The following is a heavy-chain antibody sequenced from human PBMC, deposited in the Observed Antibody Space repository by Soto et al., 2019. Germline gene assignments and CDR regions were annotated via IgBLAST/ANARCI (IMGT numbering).Heavy chain of an antibody. D-gene: IGHD4-17*01. J-gene: IGHJ4*02. Sequence: QVQLVESGGGVVQPGRSLRLSCAASGFTFSSYGIHWIRQAPGKGLEWVAVIRYDGSNEYYADSVKGRFTISRDNSKNTLYLQMNSLRAEDTAVYYCAREGGMTTNFDYWGQGYLVTVSS. CDR2: IRYDGSNE. V-gene: IGHV3-33*01. CDR1: GFTFSSYG. CDR3: AREGGMTTNFDY.